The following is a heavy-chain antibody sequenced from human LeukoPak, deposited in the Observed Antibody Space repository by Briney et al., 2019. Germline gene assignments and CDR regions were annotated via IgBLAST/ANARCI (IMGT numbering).Heavy chain of an antibody. Sequence: PGGSLRLYGSASGFTFSDHYMDWVRQAPGKGLEWVGRIRNKANSYTAEYAASVRGRFTISRDDSKNSLYLQMNSLKTEDTAVYYCAKARGRDYGDTTDYWGQGTLVTVSS. CDR2: IRNKANSYTA. D-gene: IGHD4-17*01. CDR1: GFTFSDHY. CDR3: AKARGRDYGDTTDY. J-gene: IGHJ4*02. V-gene: IGHV3-72*01.